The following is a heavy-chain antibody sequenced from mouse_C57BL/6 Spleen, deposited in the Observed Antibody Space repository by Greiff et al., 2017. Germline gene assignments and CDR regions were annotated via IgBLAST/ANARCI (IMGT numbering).Heavy chain of an antibody. J-gene: IGHJ4*01. CDR3: ARFGGDY. V-gene: IGHV7-3*01. CDR1: GFTFTDYY. Sequence: EVQLVESGGGLVQPGGSLSLSCAASGFTFTDYYMSWVRQPPGQALEWLGFIRNKANGYTTEYSASVKGRFTISRDNSQSILYLQMSALRAEDSATYYCARFGGDYWGQGTSVTVSS. CDR2: IRNKANGYTT.